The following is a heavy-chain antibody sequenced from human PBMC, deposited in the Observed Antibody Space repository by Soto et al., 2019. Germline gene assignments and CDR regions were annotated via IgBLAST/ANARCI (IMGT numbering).Heavy chain of an antibody. D-gene: IGHD6-19*01. J-gene: IGHJ4*02. V-gene: IGHV4-34*01. CDR1: GGSFSGYY. CDR2: INHSGST. Sequence: SETLSLTCAVYGGSFSGYYWSWIRQPPGKGLEWIGEINHSGSTNYNPSLKSRVTISVGTSKNQVVLTMTNMDPVDTAIYYCAHTVWQWLVLTSWGQGTLVTVSS. CDR3: AHTVWQWLVLTS.